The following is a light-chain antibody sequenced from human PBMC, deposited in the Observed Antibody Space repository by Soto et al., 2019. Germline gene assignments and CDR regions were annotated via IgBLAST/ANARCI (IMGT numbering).Light chain of an antibody. V-gene: IGKV1D-13*01. CDR2: DAS. Sequence: AIQLTQSPSSLSASIGDRVTITCRASQDISYFLAWYQQKSGKAPNLLIYDASNLDSGVPSRFSGSGSGTEFSLTISNLQPDDCATYYCQQYENYWTFGQGTKVDIK. J-gene: IGKJ1*01. CDR1: QDISYF. CDR3: QQYENYWT.